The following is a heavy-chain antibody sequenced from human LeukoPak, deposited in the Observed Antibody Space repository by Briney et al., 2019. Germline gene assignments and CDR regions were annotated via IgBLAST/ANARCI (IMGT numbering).Heavy chain of an antibody. CDR1: GGSISSGGYY. J-gene: IGHJ4*02. D-gene: IGHD3-22*01. V-gene: IGHV4-31*03. CDR2: IYYSGST. Sequence: PSQTLSLTCTVSGGSISSGGYYWSWIRQHPGRGLEWIGYIYYSGSTYYNPSLKSRVTISVDTSKNQFSLKLSSVTAADTAVYYCARAVGSWLPFDYWGQGTLVTVSS. CDR3: ARAVGSWLPFDY.